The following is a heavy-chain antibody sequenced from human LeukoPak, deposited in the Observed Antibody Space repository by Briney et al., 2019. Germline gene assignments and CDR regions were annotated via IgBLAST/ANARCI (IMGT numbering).Heavy chain of an antibody. D-gene: IGHD3-10*02. CDR2: INPNSGDT. V-gene: IGHV1-2*06. J-gene: IGHJ4*02. Sequence: GASVKVSCKAFGYTFTSHYLHWVRQAPGQGLEWMGRINPNSGDTVYAQKFQGRVTMTGDTSISTTYMELSRLRSDDTAVYYCAREEDYVADYWGQGTLVTVSS. CDR1: GYTFTSHY. CDR3: AREEDYVADY.